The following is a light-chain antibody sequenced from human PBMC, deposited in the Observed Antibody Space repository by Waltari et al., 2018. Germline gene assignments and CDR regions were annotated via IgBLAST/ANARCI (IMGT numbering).Light chain of an antibody. CDR3: QTWGTGIRV. J-gene: IGLJ3*02. Sequence: QLVLTQSPSASASLGASVKLTCTLSSGHSSYAIAWHQQQPEKGPRYLMKFTSDGSHTKGDGIPDRFSGSSSGAERYLTISSLQSEDEADYYCQTWGTGIRVFGGGTKLTVL. CDR1: SGHSSYA. V-gene: IGLV4-69*01. CDR2: FTSDGSH.